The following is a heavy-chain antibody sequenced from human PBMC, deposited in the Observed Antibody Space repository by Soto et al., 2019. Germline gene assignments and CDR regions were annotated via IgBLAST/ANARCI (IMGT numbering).Heavy chain of an antibody. V-gene: IGHV1-8*01. CDR3: ARGLYYYGMDV. Sequence: QVQLVQSGAEVKKPGASVKVSCKASGYTFTGYDINWERQATGQGLEWMGWMNPNSGNTGYAQKFQGRVTMTRDTSMSTADMELSSLRSEDTAVYYCARGLYYYGMDVWGQGTTVTVSS. CDR1: GYTFTGYD. J-gene: IGHJ6*02. CDR2: MNPNSGNT.